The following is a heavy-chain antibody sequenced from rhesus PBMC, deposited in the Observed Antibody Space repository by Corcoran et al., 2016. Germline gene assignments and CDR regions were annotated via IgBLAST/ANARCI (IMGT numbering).Heavy chain of an antibody. CDR1: GGSLSSSY. Sequence: QLQLQESGPGLVQPSETLSVTCAVSGGSLSSSYWSWIRQAPGKGLEWIGYIYGGGSSNNYDPSRKSRVTLAVDTTKDQFYVKLSSVTAADTAVYYCVREGDSSGWSHYWGQGVLVTVSS. CDR2: IYGGGSSN. J-gene: IGHJ4*01. V-gene: IGHV4-169*02. CDR3: VREGDSSGWSHY. D-gene: IGHD6S26*01.